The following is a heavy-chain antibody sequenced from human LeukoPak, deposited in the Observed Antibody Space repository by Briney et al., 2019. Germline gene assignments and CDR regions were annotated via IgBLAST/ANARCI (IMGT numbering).Heavy chain of an antibody. CDR3: TRDPRYISGHYYGMDV. CDR1: GYTFTSYY. CDR2: INPSGGST. V-gene: IGHV1-46*01. J-gene: IGHJ6*02. D-gene: IGHD6-19*01. Sequence: ASVKVSCKASGYTFTSYYMHWVRQAPGQGLEWMGIINPSGGSTSYAQKFQGRVTMTRDTSTSIVYMELSSLRSEDTGVYYCTRDPRYISGHYYGMDVWGQGTTVTVSS.